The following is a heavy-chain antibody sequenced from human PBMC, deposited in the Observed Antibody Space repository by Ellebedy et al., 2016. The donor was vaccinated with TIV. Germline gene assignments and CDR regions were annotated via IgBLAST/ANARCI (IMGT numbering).Heavy chain of an antibody. Sequence: ASVKVSCXASGDTFTSYDFNWVRQATGQGLEWMGWMNPNSGNTGYAQKFQGRVTMTRNTSIRTAYMELSSLRSDDTAVYYCARDPSYYEFDYYYGMDVWGQGTTVTVSS. J-gene: IGHJ6*02. CDR1: GDTFTSYD. CDR3: ARDPSYYEFDYYYGMDV. V-gene: IGHV1-8*02. D-gene: IGHD1-26*01. CDR2: MNPNSGNT.